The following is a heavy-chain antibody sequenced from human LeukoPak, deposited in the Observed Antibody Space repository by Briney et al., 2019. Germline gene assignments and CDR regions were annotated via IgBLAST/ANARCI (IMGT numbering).Heavy chain of an antibody. Sequence: GGSLRLSCTASGFTFSNYGMHWVRQAPGKGLEWVAVISYDGSKIYYGDSVKGRFTISKDDSENTLYLQMNSLSAEDTAVYYCAGSYSYYFDYWGQGTLVTVSS. CDR2: ISYDGSKI. CDR1: GFTFSNYG. D-gene: IGHD3-10*01. V-gene: IGHV3-30*03. J-gene: IGHJ4*02. CDR3: AGSYSYYFDY.